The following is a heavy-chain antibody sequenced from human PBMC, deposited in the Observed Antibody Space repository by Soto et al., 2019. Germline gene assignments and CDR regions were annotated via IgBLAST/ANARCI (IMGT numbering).Heavy chain of an antibody. CDR1: GFTFSSYA. CDR2: IWYDGTNK. J-gene: IGHJ4*01. CDR3: AKSSSSWSYDY. D-gene: IGHD6-13*01. V-gene: IGHV3-30*02. Sequence: PGGSLRLSCAASGFTFSSYAMHWVRQAPGKGLEWVAVIWYDGTNKYYADSVKGRFTISRDNSKNTLYLQMNSLRAEDTAVYYCAKSSSSWSYDYWGHGTLVTVSS.